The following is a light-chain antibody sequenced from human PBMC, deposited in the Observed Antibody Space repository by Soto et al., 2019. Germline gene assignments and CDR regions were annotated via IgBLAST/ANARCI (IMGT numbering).Light chain of an antibody. J-gene: IGKJ3*01. V-gene: IGKV1-39*01. Sequence: DIQLTQSPASLSASVGDRVTITCRASQSISTYLNWYQQKPGKAPKVLIYVASNLQSGIPSRFSGSRSGIDFTLTINNLQPEDFTTYYCQQSYSLTFAPGTKVDIK. CDR2: VAS. CDR1: QSISTY. CDR3: QQSYSLT.